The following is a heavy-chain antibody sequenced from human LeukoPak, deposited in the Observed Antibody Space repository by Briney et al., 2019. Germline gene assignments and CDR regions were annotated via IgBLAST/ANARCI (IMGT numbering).Heavy chain of an antibody. CDR2: ISYDGSNK. D-gene: IGHD3-3*01. V-gene: IGHV3-30*04. J-gene: IGHJ4*02. CDR1: GFTFSSYA. Sequence: GGSLRLSCAASGFTFSSYAMHWVRQAPGKGLEWVAVISYDGSNKYYADSVKGRFTISRDNSKNTLYLQMNSLRAEDTAVYYCARDYYDSYFDYWGQGTLVTVSS. CDR3: ARDYYDSYFDY.